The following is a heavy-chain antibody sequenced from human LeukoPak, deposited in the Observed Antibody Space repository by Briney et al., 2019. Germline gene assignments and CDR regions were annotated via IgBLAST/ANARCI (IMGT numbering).Heavy chain of an antibody. CDR2: VTGEGSS. D-gene: IGHD3-22*01. Sequence: GGSLRLSCAASGFIFSNYWMHWVRQHPGKEPVWVARVTGEGSSIYADSVKGRFTISGDNAKNRVSLQMNSLRVEDTGVYYCVRESSGYASWGQGTLVTVSS. CDR3: VRESSGYAS. J-gene: IGHJ5*02. V-gene: IGHV3-74*01. CDR1: GFIFSNYW.